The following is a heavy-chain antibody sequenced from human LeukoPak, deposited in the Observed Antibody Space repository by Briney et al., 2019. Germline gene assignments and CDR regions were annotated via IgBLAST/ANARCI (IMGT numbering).Heavy chain of an antibody. J-gene: IGHJ4*02. CDR1: GDSIGSSGYY. V-gene: IGHV4-39*01. D-gene: IGHD6-6*01. CDR2: IYYSGST. Sequence: SETLSLTCKVSGDSIGSSGYYWGWIRQPPGKGLEWIGNIYYSGSTDYNPSLTSRVTISVDVSKNQLSLKLNSVTAADTAVYYCTRRSRSFGGRLDYWGQGTLVTVSS. CDR3: TRRSRSFGGRLDY.